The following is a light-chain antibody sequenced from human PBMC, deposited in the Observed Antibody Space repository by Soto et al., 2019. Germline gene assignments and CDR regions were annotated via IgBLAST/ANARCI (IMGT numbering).Light chain of an antibody. CDR1: SSDFGGYNY. J-gene: IGLJ1*01. V-gene: IGLV2-14*03. CDR2: DVS. CDR3: CSYTSSSNPRG. Sequence: QSVLTQPASVSGSPGQSITISCTGTSSDFGGYNYVSWYQQHPGKAPKLMIYDVSDRPSGVSNRFSASKSGNTASLTISGLQAEDEADYCCCSYTSSSNPRGFGTGTKVTVL.